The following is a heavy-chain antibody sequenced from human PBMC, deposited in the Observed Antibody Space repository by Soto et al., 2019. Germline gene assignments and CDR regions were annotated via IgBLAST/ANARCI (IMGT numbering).Heavy chain of an antibody. V-gene: IGHV4-59*01. CDR1: GGSISSYY. J-gene: IGHJ5*02. CDR2: IYYSGST. CDR3: ARVASRGYSSSWYRNWFDP. Sequence: SETLSLTCTVSGGSISSYYWSWIRQPPGKGLEWIGYIYYSGSTNYNPSLKSRVTISVDTSKNQFSLKLSSVTAADTAVYYCARVASRGYSSSWYRNWFDPWGQGTLVTVPQ. D-gene: IGHD6-13*01.